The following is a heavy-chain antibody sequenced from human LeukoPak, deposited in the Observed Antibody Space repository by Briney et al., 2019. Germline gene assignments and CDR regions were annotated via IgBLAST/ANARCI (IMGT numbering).Heavy chain of an antibody. CDR2: IYPGDSDT. CDR1: GYTFTTYW. D-gene: IGHD6-19*01. V-gene: IGHV5-51*01. CDR3: ARREAVAGTEDFLDS. J-gene: IGHJ5*01. Sequence: GESLKISCKGSGYTFTTYWIGWVRQIPGKGLEWMGIIYPGDSDTRYSPSFQGQVTISADRSISTAYLQWSSLKASDTAIYYCARREAVAGTEDFLDSWGQGTLVTVSS.